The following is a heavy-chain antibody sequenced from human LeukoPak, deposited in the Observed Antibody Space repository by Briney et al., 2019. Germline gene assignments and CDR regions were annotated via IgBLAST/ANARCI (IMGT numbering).Heavy chain of an antibody. D-gene: IGHD2/OR15-2a*01. J-gene: IGHJ6*03. CDR2: MSHSGST. Sequence: PSETLSLTCTVSGGSITSGGYYWSWIWQPPGKGLEWIGYMSHSGSTYYNPSLKSRVTISVDRSKNQFSLKLNSVTAADTAVFYCARVSMADNYQYMDVWGKGTTVTVSS. CDR3: ARVSMADNYQYMDV. CDR1: GGSITSGGYY. V-gene: IGHV4-30-2*01.